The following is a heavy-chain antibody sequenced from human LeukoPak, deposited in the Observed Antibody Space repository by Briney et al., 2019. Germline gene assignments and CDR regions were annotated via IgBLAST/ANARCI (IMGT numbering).Heavy chain of an antibody. J-gene: IGHJ4*02. D-gene: IGHD3-10*01. CDR1: GFTFSSHW. V-gene: IGHV3-7*01. Sequence: PGGSLRLSCAASGFTFSSHWMSWVRQAPGKGLEWVANIKQDGSEKYYVDSVKGRFTISRDNAKNSLYLQMNSLRAEDTAVYYCARGGYYGSGGFDHWGQGTLVTVSS. CDR3: ARGGYYGSGGFDH. CDR2: IKQDGSEK.